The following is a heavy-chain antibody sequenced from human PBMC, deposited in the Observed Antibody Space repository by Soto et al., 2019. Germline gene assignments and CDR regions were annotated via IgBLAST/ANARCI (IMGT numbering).Heavy chain of an antibody. V-gene: IGHV1-2*02. J-gene: IGHJ4*02. Sequence: ASVKVSFKASGYTFTGYYMHWVRQAPGQGLEWMGWINPNSGGTNYAQKFQGRVTMTRDTSTSTAYMELSRLRSDDTAVYYCARAPRDDYVWNRYFDYWGQGTLVTVSS. CDR1: GYTFTGYY. CDR3: ARAPRDDYVWNRYFDY. D-gene: IGHD3-16*01. CDR2: INPNSGGT.